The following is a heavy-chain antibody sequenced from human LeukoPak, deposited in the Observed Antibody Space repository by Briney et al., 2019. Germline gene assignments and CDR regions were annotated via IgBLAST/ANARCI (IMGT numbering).Heavy chain of an antibody. CDR2: IGPNSGGT. J-gene: IGHJ6*02. V-gene: IGHV1-2*02. CDR1: GYAFTGYY. CDR3: ASVPRELYGMDV. Sequence: GAPVKVSCKASGYAFTGYYMHWVRQAPGQGLEWMGWIGPNSGGTNYAQKFQDRVTMTRDTSISTAYMELSRLRSDDTAVYYCASVPRELYGMDVWGQGTTVTVSS. D-gene: IGHD1-26*01.